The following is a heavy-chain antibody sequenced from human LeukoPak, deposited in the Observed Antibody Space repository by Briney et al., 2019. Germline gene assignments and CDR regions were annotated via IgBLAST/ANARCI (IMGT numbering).Heavy chain of an antibody. CDR1: GFTFSSYA. Sequence: PGGSLRLSCAASGFTFSSYAMSWVRQAPGKGLEWVSAISGSGGSTYYADSVKGRFTISRDNSKNTLYLQMSSLRAEDTAVYYCAKGLLWFGELSSYYFDYWGQGTLVTVSS. CDR2: ISGSGGST. CDR3: AKGLLWFGELSSYYFDY. J-gene: IGHJ4*02. D-gene: IGHD3-10*01. V-gene: IGHV3-23*01.